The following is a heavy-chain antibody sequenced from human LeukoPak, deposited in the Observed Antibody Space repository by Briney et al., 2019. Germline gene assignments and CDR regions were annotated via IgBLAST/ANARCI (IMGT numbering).Heavy chain of an antibody. CDR2: ISWNSGRI. Sequence: PGGSLRLSCAASGFTFDDYAMHWVRQAPGKGLEWVSGISWNSGRIGYADSVKRRFTISRDNAKNSLYLQMNSLRAEDTALYYCAKTRGYDFWSGYFDYWGQGTLVTVSS. D-gene: IGHD3-3*01. CDR3: AKTRGYDFWSGYFDY. CDR1: GFTFDDYA. V-gene: IGHV3-9*01. J-gene: IGHJ4*02.